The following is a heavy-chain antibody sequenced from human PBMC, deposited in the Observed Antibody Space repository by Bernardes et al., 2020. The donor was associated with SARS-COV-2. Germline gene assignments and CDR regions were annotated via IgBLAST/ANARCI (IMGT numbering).Heavy chain of an antibody. CDR2: SSISGFNS. CDR3: ARGHGCDF. Sequence: GGSLRLSCAASGFSLSSYAMTWFPQAPGKGWDWVSSSSISGFNSDYADSAKGRFTVSRDNAKNSLYLEMNSLRVEETGVYYCARGHGCDFWGQGTLVTVAS. D-gene: IGHD4-17*01. CDR1: GFSLSSYA. J-gene: IGHJ4*02. V-gene: IGHV3-48*03.